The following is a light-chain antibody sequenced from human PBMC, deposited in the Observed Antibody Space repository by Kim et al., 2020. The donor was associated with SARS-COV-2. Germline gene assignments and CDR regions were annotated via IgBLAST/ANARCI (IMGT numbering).Light chain of an antibody. J-gene: IGLJ3*02. V-gene: IGLV2-14*03. CDR3: SSYTSSSAWV. Sequence: QSALTQPASVSGSPGQTVTISCTGTSSDVGSYNYVSWYQQHPGKAPKLMIYDVSNRPSGVSNLFSGTKSGNTASPTISGLQAEEEADYYCSSYTSSSAWVFGGGTQLTVL. CDR1: SSDVGSYNY. CDR2: DVS.